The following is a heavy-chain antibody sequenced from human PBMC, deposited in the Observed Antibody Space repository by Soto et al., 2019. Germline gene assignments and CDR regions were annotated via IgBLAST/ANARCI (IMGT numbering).Heavy chain of an antibody. CDR2: INPNSGGT. CDR1: GYTFTGYY. V-gene: IGHV1-2*02. CDR3: ARVEEYSSSWYWFDP. D-gene: IGHD6-13*01. J-gene: IGHJ5*02. Sequence: GASVKVSCKASGYTFTGYYMHWVRQAPGQGLEWMGWINPNSGGTNYAQKFQGRVTMTRDTSISTAYMELSRLRSDDTAVYYCARVEEYSSSWYWFDPWGQGTLATVSS.